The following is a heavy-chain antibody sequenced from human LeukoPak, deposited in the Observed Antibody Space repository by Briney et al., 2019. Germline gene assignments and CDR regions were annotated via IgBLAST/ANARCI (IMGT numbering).Heavy chain of an antibody. CDR1: GYTFTTYD. V-gene: IGHV1-8*01. CDR3: ARVVFKRGYYHFDY. J-gene: IGHJ4*02. CDR2: MNPNSGNT. Sequence: ASVKVSSKASGYTFTTYDINWVRQATGQGLEWMGWMNPNSGNTGYAQKFQGRVAMTRNSFMSTAYMELSSLTSEDTAVYYCARVVFKRGYYHFDYWGQGTLVTVSS. D-gene: IGHD3-22*01.